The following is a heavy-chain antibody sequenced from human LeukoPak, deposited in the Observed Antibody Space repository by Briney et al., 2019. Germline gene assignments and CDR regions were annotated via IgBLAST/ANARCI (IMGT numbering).Heavy chain of an antibody. CDR3: AGGGTWIDY. V-gene: IGHV3-48*03. CDR1: GFTFSSYE. CDR2: ISTSGNTI. J-gene: IGHJ4*02. Sequence: GGPLRLSCAASGFTFSSYEMNWVRQAPGKGLEWLSSISTSGNTIYYADSVKGRFTISRENAKNSLYLQMNSLGAEDTAVYYCAGGGTWIDYWGQGTLVTVSS. D-gene: IGHD3-16*01.